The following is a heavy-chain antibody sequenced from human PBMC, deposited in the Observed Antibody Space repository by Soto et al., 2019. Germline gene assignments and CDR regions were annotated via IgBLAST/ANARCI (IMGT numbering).Heavy chain of an antibody. Sequence: QVQLVQSGAEVKKPGSSVKVSCKASGGTFSSYAISWVRQAPGQGLEWMGGIIPIFGTANYAQKFQGRVTITADESTSTAYMELSSLRSEDTAVYYCAREQVAARPAAYYYGRDVWGQGTTVTVSS. D-gene: IGHD6-6*01. CDR1: GGTFSSYA. J-gene: IGHJ6*02. V-gene: IGHV1-69*12. CDR3: AREQVAARPAAYYYGRDV. CDR2: IIPIFGTA.